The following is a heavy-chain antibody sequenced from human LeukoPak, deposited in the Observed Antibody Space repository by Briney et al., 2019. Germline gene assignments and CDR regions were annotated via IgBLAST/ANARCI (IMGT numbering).Heavy chain of an antibody. D-gene: IGHD2-15*01. CDR2: NNTGKGNT. V-gene: IGHV1-3*04. J-gene: IGHJ5*02. CDR1: GYTFTDYA. Sequence: ASVKVSCKASGYTFTDYAMHWVRQAPGERLEWMGWNNTGKGNTKYSQKFQGRVTITMDTSASTAYMELSSLRSEDTAVYYCARDHVVGLAPFDPWGQGTLVTVSS. CDR3: ARDHVVGLAPFDP.